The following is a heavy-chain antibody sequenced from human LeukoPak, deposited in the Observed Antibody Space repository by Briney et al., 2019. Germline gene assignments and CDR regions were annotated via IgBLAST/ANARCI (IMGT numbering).Heavy chain of an antibody. CDR1: GFTFSSYA. CDR3: AKDHGYGDYWPDFDY. Sequence: GGSLRLSCAASGFTFSSYAMSWVRQAPGKGLEWVSAISGSGGSTYYADSVKGRFTISRDNSKNTLYLQMNSLRAEDTAVYYSAKDHGYGDYWPDFDYWGQGTLVTVSS. CDR2: ISGSGGST. D-gene: IGHD4-17*01. J-gene: IGHJ4*02. V-gene: IGHV3-23*01.